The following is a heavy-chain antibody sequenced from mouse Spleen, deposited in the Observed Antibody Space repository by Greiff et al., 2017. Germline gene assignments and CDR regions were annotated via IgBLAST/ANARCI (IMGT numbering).Heavy chain of an antibody. CDR3: ARLRDGNYV. V-gene: IGHV1-81*01. J-gene: IGHJ2*01. CDR2: IYPRSGNT. CDR1: GYTFTSYG. D-gene: IGHD2-1*01. Sequence: QVQLKESGAELARPGASVKLSCKASGYTFTSYGISWVKQRTGQGLEWIGEIYPRSGNTYYNEKFKGKATLTADKSSSTAYMELRSLTSEDSAVYFCARLRDGNYVWGQGTTLTVSS.